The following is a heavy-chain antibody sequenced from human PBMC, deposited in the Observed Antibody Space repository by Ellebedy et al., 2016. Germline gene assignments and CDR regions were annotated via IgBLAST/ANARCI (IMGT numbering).Heavy chain of an antibody. V-gene: IGHV1-18*04. J-gene: IGHJ5*02. CDR3: ARDRIAVRPGWFDP. D-gene: IGHD6-6*01. CDR1: GYTFTTYG. Sequence: ASVKVSXXASGYTFTTYGVNWVRQAPGQSLEWMGWISAYNGDTKYAHNVQGRVTMTTDTSTSTAYMELRSLRSDDTAVYYCARDRIAVRPGWFDPWGQGTLVTVSS. CDR2: ISAYNGDT.